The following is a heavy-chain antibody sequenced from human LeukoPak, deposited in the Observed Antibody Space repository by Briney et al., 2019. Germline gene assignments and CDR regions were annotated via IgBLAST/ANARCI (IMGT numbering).Heavy chain of an antibody. CDR1: GFTFSSYG. CDR2: IWYDGSNK. V-gene: IGHV3-33*01. D-gene: IGHD5-12*01. CDR3: AREGVARGNDY. Sequence: GGSLRLSCAAAGFTFSSYGMHWVRQAPGKGLEWVAVIWYDGSNKYYADSVKGRFTISRDNSKNPLYLQMNSLRAEDTAVYYCAREGVARGNDYWGQGTLVTVSS. J-gene: IGHJ4*02.